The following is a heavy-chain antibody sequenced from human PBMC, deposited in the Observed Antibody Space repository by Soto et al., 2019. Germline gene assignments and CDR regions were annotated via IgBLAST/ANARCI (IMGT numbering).Heavy chain of an antibody. CDR2: VYYTGTT. CDR1: GGSFSGYF. D-gene: IGHD6-13*01. Sequence: PSETLSLTCAVYGGSFSGYFYIWVRQPPGKGLEWIGSVYYTGTTDYNPSLKSRVTISVDTSKTQFSLNLRSVTAADTAVYYCARDLAAVPRAFDYWGRGTLVTVSS. J-gene: IGHJ4*02. V-gene: IGHV4-59*01. CDR3: ARDLAAVPRAFDY.